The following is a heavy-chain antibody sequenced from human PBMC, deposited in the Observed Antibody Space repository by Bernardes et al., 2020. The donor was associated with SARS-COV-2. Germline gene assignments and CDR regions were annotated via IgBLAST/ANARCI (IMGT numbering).Heavy chain of an antibody. CDR3: AKDCSTDPCDS. CDR2: ISGSGEGT. V-gene: IGHV3-23*01. J-gene: IGHJ5*02. D-gene: IGHD2-21*01. Sequence: GASLKNSCKGSGDTVIHYWIAWVRTAPGKGLEWMSTISGSGEGTHYADSVKGRFTVSRDNSKNTLYLQMNSLRVEDTAVYYCAKDCSTDPCDSWGQGTLVTVSS. CDR1: GDTVIHYW.